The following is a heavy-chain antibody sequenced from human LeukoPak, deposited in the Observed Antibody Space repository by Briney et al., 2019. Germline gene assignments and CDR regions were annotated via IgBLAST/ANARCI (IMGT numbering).Heavy chain of an antibody. D-gene: IGHD6-19*01. Sequence: KPGGSLRLSCAASGFSFSSYNMNWVRQSPGKGLEWVASIDTTSEYIFYTDSLKGRFTISRDNAKNSLYLQMNNLRAEDTAVYYCARADRDSDWYIDDCWGQGTLVTVSS. CDR2: IDTTSEYI. CDR3: ARADRDSDWYIDDC. V-gene: IGHV3-21*01. CDR1: GFSFSSYN. J-gene: IGHJ4*02.